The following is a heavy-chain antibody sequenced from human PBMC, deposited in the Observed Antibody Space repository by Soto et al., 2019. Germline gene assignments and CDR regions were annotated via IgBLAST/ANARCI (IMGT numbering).Heavy chain of an antibody. CDR1: GGSISSYY. Sequence: SETLSLTCTVSGGSISSYYWSWIRQPPGKGLEWVGYIYYSGSTNYNPSLKSRVTISVDTSKNQFSLKLSSVTAADTAVYYCARDNAVRSYYYYYGMDVWGQGTTVTVSS. CDR2: IYYSGST. CDR3: ARDNAVRSYYYYYGMDV. J-gene: IGHJ6*02. V-gene: IGHV4-59*01.